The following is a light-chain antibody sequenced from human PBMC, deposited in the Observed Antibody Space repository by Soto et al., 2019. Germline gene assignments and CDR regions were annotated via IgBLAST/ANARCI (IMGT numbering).Light chain of an antibody. CDR2: DVV. V-gene: IGKV3-11*01. CDR3: QKSGS. Sequence: EIVLTQSPVTLSVSPGERATLSCRASQSVGNLLAWYQQRPGQAPRLLMYDVVNRATGIPARFSGSGSGTDFNITIRSLETEDSAVYYGQKSGSFGQGTKLEIK. J-gene: IGKJ2*01. CDR1: QSVGNL.